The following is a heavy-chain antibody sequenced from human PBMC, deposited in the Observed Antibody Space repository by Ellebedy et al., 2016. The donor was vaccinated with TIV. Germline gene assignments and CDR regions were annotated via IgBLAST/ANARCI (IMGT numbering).Heavy chain of an antibody. J-gene: IGHJ5*01. CDR3: ARRGSYGDYAVQVNNWFDS. D-gene: IGHD4-17*01. Sequence: PGGSLRLSCAASGFTFRSYWMTWVRQAKGKGLEWVANIYQDRSEKFYVDSVKGRFTISRDNAKNSLYLQMNSLRVEDTAVYYCARRGSYGDYAVQVNNWFDSWGQGTLVTVSS. CDR1: GFTFRSYW. V-gene: IGHV3-7*01. CDR2: IYQDRSEK.